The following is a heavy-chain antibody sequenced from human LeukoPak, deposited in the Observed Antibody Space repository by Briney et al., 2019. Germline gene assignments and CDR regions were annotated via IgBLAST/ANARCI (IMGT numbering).Heavy chain of an antibody. Sequence: ASVKVSCKASGYTFISFEINWVRQATGQGLEWMGWMNPNSGNTGYAQKFQGRVTMTRNTSISTAYMELSSLRSDDTAVYYCARGPRDGSGSSYFQHWGQGTLVTVSS. D-gene: IGHD3-10*01. CDR3: ARGPRDGSGSSYFQH. V-gene: IGHV1-8*01. CDR1: GYTFISFE. CDR2: MNPNSGNT. J-gene: IGHJ1*01.